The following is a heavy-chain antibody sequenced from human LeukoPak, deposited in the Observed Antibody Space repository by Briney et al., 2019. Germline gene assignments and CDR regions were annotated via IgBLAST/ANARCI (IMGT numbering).Heavy chain of an antibody. V-gene: IGHV3-11*05. CDR3: ARVRGYDSSGYPDY. CDR2: SSTTNTYI. Sequence: GGSLRFSCAASGFTLSDYYMSWIRQAPGKGLEWLSYSSTTNTYIKYADSVKGRFAISRDNAENSLYLQMNSLRADDTAVYYCARVRGYDSSGYPDYWGQGTRVTVSS. CDR1: GFTLSDYY. J-gene: IGHJ4*02. D-gene: IGHD3-22*01.